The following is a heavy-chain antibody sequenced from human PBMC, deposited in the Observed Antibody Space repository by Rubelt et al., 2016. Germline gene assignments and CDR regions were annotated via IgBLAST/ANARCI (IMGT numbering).Heavy chain of an antibody. Sequence: GGSLRLSCAASGFTFSGYELHSVRQAPWKGLEWVSYISDSGTTIYYADSVKGRFTISRDNAKHSRYLQMDSLRAEDTAVYYCARRLRQDDAFDIWGQGKLVTVSS. CDR2: ISDSGTTI. CDR1: GFTFSGYE. V-gene: IGHV3-48*03. J-gene: IGHJ3*02. CDR3: ARRLRQDDAFDI.